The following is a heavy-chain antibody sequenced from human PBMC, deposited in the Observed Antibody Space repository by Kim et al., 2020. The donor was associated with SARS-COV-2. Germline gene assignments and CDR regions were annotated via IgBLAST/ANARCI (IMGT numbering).Heavy chain of an antibody. V-gene: IGHV4-4*07. J-gene: IGHJ5*02. CDR3: ARLLVPTGYRFDP. D-gene: IGHD2-2*01. Sequence: SHPSRESRLPIAVETSKTQFSLKLASVTAADTAVYYCARLLVPTGYRFDPWGQGTLVTVSS.